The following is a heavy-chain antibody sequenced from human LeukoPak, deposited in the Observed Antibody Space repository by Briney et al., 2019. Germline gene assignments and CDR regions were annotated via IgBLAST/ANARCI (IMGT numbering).Heavy chain of an antibody. J-gene: IGHJ6*04. Sequence: GGSLRLSCAASGFTFSSYEMNWVRQAPGTGLEWVSYISSSGSTIYYADSVKGRFTIYRDNAKNSLYLQMNSLRAEDTAVYYCAERGITMIGGVWGKGTTVTISS. CDR1: GFTFSSYE. CDR3: AERGITMIGGV. V-gene: IGHV3-48*03. CDR2: ISSSGSTI. D-gene: IGHD3-10*02.